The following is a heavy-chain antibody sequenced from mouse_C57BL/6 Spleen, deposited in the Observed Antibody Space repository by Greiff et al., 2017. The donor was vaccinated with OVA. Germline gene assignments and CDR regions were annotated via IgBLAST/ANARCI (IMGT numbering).Heavy chain of an antibody. CDR2: IDPSDSET. V-gene: IGHV1-52*01. J-gene: IGHJ1*03. CDR1: GYTFTSYW. D-gene: IGHD1-1*01. CDR3: ARAVYYGSRGGYFDV. Sequence: VQLQQPGAELVRPGSSVKLSCKASGYTFTSYWMHWVKQRPIQGLEWIGNIDPSDSETHYNQKFKDKATLTVDKSSSTAYMQLSSLTSEDSAVYYCARAVYYGSRGGYFDVWGTGTTVTVSS.